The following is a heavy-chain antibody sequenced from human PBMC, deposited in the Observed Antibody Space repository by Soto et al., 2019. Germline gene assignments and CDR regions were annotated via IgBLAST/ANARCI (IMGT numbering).Heavy chain of an antibody. V-gene: IGHV3-30*18. J-gene: IGHJ4*02. CDR2: ISYDGSNK. CDR1: GFTFSSYG. Sequence: GGSLRLSCAASGFTFSSYGMHWVRQAPGKGLEWVAVISYDGSNKYYADSVKGRFTISRDNSKNTLYLQMNSLRAEDTAVYYCAKDPLYNLGSYYDITLHFDYWGQGTLVTVSS. D-gene: IGHD1-26*01. CDR3: AKDPLYNLGSYYDITLHFDY.